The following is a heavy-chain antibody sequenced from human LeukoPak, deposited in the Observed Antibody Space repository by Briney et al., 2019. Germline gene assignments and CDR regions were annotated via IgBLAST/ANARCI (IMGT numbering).Heavy chain of an antibody. Sequence: ASVKVSYTASRYTFSLIYIDTGRQAPGQGLDWMGVINPRGASTTYAQKSQGRVTITRDTSTSTVYMELSSLSSEDTAVNDCARGGGDLTSFDYWGQGTLVTVSS. CDR3: ARGGGDLTSFDY. D-gene: IGHD2-21*02. V-gene: IGHV1-46*01. J-gene: IGHJ4*02. CDR1: RYTFSLIY. CDR2: INPRGAST.